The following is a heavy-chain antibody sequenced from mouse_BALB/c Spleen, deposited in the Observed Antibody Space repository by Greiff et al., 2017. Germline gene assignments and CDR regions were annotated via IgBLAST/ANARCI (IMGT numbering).Heavy chain of an antibody. CDR1: GYTFTSYW. CDR2: INPSTGYT. V-gene: IGHV1-7*01. Sequence: QVQLQQSGAELAKPGASVKMSCKASGYTFTSYWMHWVKQRPGQGLEWIGYINPSTGYTEYNQKFKDKATLTADKSSSTAYMQLSSLTSEDSAVYYCATPIYYGNYRWYFDVWGAGTTVTVSS. CDR3: ATPIYYGNYRWYFDV. J-gene: IGHJ1*01. D-gene: IGHD2-1*01.